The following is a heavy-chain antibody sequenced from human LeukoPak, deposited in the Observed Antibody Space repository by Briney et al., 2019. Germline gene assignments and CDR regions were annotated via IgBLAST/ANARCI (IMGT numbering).Heavy chain of an antibody. CDR3: AKVGGIAAVWYHFEY. CDR2: ISTSGGST. J-gene: IGHJ4*02. D-gene: IGHD6-13*01. CDR1: GFTFSSYA. Sequence: PGGSLRLSCAASGFTFSSYAMSWVRQAPGKGLEWVSAISTSGGSTYNADSVRGRFTVSRDNSKNTLYLQMNSLRADDTAVYYCAKVGGIAAVWYHFEYWGQGTLVTVSS. V-gene: IGHV3-23*01.